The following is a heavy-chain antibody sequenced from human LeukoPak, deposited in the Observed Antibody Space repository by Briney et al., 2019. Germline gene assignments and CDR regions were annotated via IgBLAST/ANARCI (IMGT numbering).Heavy chain of an antibody. CDR3: AKEKAAWYPFDC. D-gene: IGHD6-13*01. Sequence: GRSLRLSCAASGFTFSSYAMHWVRQAPGKGLEWVAVISYDGSNKYYADSVKGRFTISRDNSKNTLYLQMNNLRAEDTAIYYCAKEKAAWYPFDCWGQGTLVTVSS. CDR1: GFTFSSYA. V-gene: IGHV3-30-3*01. CDR2: ISYDGSNK. J-gene: IGHJ4*02.